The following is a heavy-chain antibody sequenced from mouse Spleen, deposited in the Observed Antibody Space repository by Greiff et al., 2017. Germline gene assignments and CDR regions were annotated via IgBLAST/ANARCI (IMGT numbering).Heavy chain of an antibody. CDR2: IHPNSGST. V-gene: IGHV1-64*01. CDR1: GYTFTSYW. Sequence: QVQLQQPGAELVKPGASVKLSCKASGYTFTSYWMHWVKQRPGQGLEWIGMIHPNSGSTNYNEKFKSKATLTVDKSSSTAYMQLSSLTSEDSAVYYCATTVVRRDWYFDVWGAGTTVTVSS. J-gene: IGHJ1*01. CDR3: ATTVVRRDWYFDV. D-gene: IGHD2-14*01.